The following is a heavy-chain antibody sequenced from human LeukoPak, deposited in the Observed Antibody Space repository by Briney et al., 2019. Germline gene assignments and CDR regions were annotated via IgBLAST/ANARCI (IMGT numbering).Heavy chain of an antibody. CDR3: ARDPIAAAAGTSGYYFDY. CDR1: GGTFSSYA. CDR2: IIPIFGTA. D-gene: IGHD6-13*01. V-gene: IGHV1-69*01. Sequence: SVKVSYKASGGTFSSYAISWVRQAPGQGLEWMGGIIPIFGTANYAQKFQGRVTITADESTSTAYMELSSLRSEDTAVYYCARDPIAAAAGTSGYYFDYWGQGTLVTVSS. J-gene: IGHJ4*02.